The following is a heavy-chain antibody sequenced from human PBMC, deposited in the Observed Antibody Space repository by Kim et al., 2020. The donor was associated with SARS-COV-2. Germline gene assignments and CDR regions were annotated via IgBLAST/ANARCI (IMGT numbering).Heavy chain of an antibody. Sequence: GRFTISRENAKNSLYLQMNSLRAGDTAVYYCARGSYYDSSGYYTTDAFDIWGQGTMVTVSS. D-gene: IGHD3-22*01. CDR3: ARGSYYDSSGYYTTDAFDI. J-gene: IGHJ3*02. V-gene: IGHV3-13*01.